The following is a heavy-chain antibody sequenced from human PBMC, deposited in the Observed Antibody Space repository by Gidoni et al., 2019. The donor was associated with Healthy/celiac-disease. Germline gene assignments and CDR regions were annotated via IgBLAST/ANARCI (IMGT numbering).Heavy chain of an antibody. D-gene: IGHD3-10*01. CDR2: SSSSNSYI. CDR1: GFTFSSHS. J-gene: IGHJ4*02. V-gene: IGHV3-21*01. CDR3: ARAAGDESGMEYYFDY. Sequence: EVQLVESGGGLVKPGGSLRLSCAASGFTFSSHSMNWVRQAPGKGLEWGSSSSSSNSYIYYADSVKGRFTISRDNAKNSLYLQMNSLRVEDTAVYYCARAAGDESGMEYYFDYWGQGTLVTVSS.